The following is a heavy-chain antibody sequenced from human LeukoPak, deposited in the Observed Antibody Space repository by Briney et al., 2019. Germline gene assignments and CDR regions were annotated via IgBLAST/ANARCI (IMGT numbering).Heavy chain of an antibody. J-gene: IGHJ6*03. CDR3: ARSSSSWYGYCYYYMDV. CDR1: GYTFTSYG. D-gene: IGHD6-13*01. Sequence: ASVKVSCKASGYTFTSYGISWVRQAPGQGLEWMGWISAYNGNTNYAQKLQGRVTMTTDTSTSTAYMELRSLRSDDTAVYYCARSSSSWYGYCYYYMDVWGKGTTVTVSS. CDR2: ISAYNGNT. V-gene: IGHV1-18*01.